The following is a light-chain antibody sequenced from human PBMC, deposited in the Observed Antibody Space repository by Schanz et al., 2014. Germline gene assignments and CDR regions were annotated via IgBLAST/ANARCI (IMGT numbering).Light chain of an antibody. Sequence: QSALTQPRSVSGSPGQSVAISCTGTSSDVGGYNYVSWYQHHPGKAPKLMIYDVSKRPSGVPDRFSGSKSGNTASLTISGLQADNEAEYYCCSYAGSNSLVFGGGTKLTVL. CDR3: CSYAGSNSLV. CDR1: SSDVGGYNY. CDR2: DVS. V-gene: IGLV2-11*01. J-gene: IGLJ2*01.